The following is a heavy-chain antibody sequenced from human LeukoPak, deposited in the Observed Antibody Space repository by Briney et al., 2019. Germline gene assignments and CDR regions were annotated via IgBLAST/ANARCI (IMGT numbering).Heavy chain of an antibody. CDR1: GFTFSTYA. J-gene: IGHJ4*02. CDR3: ATGHRSGWHDLGY. D-gene: IGHD6-19*01. CDR2: ISATDGSR. V-gene: IGHV3-23*01. Sequence: GGSLRLSCAASGFTFSTYAMSWVRQAPGKGLEWLSSISATDGSRYYVDSVRGRFTISRDNSKNTVYLEMIGVRAEDTAVYYCATGHRSGWHDLGYWGQGTLVTVSS.